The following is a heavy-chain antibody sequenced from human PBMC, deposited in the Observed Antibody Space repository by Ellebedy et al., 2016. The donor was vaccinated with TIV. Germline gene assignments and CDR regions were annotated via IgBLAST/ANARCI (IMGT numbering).Heavy chain of an antibody. D-gene: IGHD4-17*01. CDR3: ARGGYGDYLRWFDP. CDR1: GCSFSDYY. V-gene: IGHV4-34*01. CDR2: INHSGYT. Sequence: SETLSLXXAVYGCSFSDYYWTWIRQSPGKGLEWIGEINHSGYTNYNTSLKGRVTISVDTSKNQFSLKLSSVTAANTAVYYCARGGYGDYLRWFDPWGQGTLVTVSS. J-gene: IGHJ5*02.